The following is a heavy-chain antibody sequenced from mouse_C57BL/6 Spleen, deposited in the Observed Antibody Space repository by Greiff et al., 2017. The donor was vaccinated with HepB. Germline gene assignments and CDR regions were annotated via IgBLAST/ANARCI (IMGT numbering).Heavy chain of an antibody. V-gene: IGHV1-18*01. CDR1: GYTFTDYN. CDR3: ARLCYYYGSSYWYFDV. J-gene: IGHJ1*03. CDR2: INPNNGGT. D-gene: IGHD1-1*01. Sequence: VQLQQSGPELVKPGASVKIPCKASGYTFTDYNMDWVKQSHGKSLEWIGDINPNNGGTIYNQKFKGKATLTVDKSSSTAYMELRSLTSEDTAVYYCARLCYYYGSSYWYFDVWGTGTTVTVSS.